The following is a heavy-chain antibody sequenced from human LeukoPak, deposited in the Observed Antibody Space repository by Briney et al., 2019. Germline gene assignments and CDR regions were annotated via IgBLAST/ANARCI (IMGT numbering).Heavy chain of an antibody. CDR1: GFSFITYN. V-gene: IGHV3-53*01. Sequence: GGSLRLSCAASGFSFITYNMNWVRQAPGKGLEWVSVIYSGGYTYYADSVKGRFTISRDNSKNTLYLQMNSLRAEDTAVYYCAKSPPWPGAEYFQQWGQGTLVTVSS. J-gene: IGHJ1*01. CDR3: AKSPPWPGAEYFQQ. CDR2: IYSGGYT.